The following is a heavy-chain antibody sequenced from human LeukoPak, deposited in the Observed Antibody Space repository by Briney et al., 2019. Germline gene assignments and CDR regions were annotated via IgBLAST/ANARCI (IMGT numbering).Heavy chain of an antibody. CDR3: ATLSVAAAGTTHDY. CDR2: IYYSGST. J-gene: IGHJ4*02. CDR1: GGSISSYY. Sequence: SETLSLTCTVSGGSISSYYWSWIRQPPGKGLEWIGYIYYSGSTNYNPSLKSRVTISVDTSKNQFSLKLSSVTAADTAVYYCATLSVAAAGTTHDYWGQGTLVTVSS. D-gene: IGHD6-13*01. V-gene: IGHV4-59*08.